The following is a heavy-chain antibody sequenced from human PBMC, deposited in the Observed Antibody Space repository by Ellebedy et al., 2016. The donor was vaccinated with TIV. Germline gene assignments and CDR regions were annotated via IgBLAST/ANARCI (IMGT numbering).Heavy chain of an antibody. CDR3: AGGLPPDDY. V-gene: IGHV4-39*01. CDR1: GGSISSSSYY. CDR2: IYYSGST. D-gene: IGHD1-14*01. Sequence: SETLSLTXTVSGGSISSSSYYWSWIRQPPGKGLEWIGSIYYSGSTYYNPSLKSRVTISVDTSKNQFSLKLSSVTAADTAVYYCAGGLPPDDYWGQGTLVTVSS. J-gene: IGHJ4*02.